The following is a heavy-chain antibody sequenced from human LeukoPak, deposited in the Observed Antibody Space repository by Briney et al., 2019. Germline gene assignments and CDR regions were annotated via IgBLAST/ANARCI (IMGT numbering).Heavy chain of an antibody. J-gene: IGHJ4*02. D-gene: IGHD6-13*01. Sequence: PGGSLRLSCAASGSTLRSYEMNWVRLAPGKGLEWISYISRTGNSIYYADSVKGRFTISRDSAKNSLYLQMNSLRAEDTAVYYCARGPYSSNWYVDYWGQGTLVTVAS. CDR2: ISRTGNSI. CDR3: ARGPYSSNWYVDY. V-gene: IGHV3-48*03. CDR1: GSTLRSYE.